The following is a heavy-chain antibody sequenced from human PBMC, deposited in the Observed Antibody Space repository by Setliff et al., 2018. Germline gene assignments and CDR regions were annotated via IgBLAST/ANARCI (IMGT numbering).Heavy chain of an antibody. V-gene: IGHV4-30-4*08. CDR1: GDSISRGDYF. D-gene: IGHD1-26*01. CDR2: ISHSGSA. CDR3: AREVGTSTSSDAFDV. Sequence: TSETLSLTCTVSGDSISRGDYFWSWIRQPPGKGLEWIAYISHSGSAYYHPSLKSRVTMSVDTSKNQFSLHLTSVTAADTAVYYCAREVGTSTSSDAFDVWCQGMMVTVSS. J-gene: IGHJ3*01.